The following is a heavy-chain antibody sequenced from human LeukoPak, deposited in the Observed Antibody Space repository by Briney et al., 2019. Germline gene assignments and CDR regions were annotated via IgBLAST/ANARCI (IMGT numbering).Heavy chain of an antibody. CDR3: ARSPTLITIFGVSTYYYMDV. CDR1: GYTFTNYD. J-gene: IGHJ6*03. Sequence: ASVKVSCKASGYTFTNYDINWVRRATGQGLEWMGWVNPNTGNTGYAQKFQGRVIMTRNTSIGTAYLEVSSLRSEDTAVYYCARSPTLITIFGVSTYYYMDVWGKGTTVTVPS. D-gene: IGHD3-3*01. CDR2: VNPNTGNT. V-gene: IGHV1-8*01.